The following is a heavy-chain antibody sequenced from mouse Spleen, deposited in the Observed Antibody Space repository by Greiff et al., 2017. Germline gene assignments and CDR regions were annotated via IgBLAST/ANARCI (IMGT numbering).Heavy chain of an antibody. V-gene: IGHV1-50*01. CDR3: ARDGIREGLAY. D-gene: IGHD1-1*01. Sequence: QVQLQQPGAELVKPGASVKLSCKASGYTFTSYWMQWVKQRPGQGLEWIGEIDPSDSYTNYNQKFKGKATLTVDTSSSTAYMQLSSLTSEDSAVYYCARDGIREGLAYWGQGTLVTVSA. CDR1: GYTFTSYW. CDR2: IDPSDSYT. J-gene: IGHJ3*01.